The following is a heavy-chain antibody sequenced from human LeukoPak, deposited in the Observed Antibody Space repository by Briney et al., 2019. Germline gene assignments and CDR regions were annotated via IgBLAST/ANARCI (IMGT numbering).Heavy chain of an antibody. D-gene: IGHD3-16*01. J-gene: IGHJ4*02. CDR2: IHYDGSNK. V-gene: IGHV3-30*02. CDR1: GFTFSNYG. Sequence: GGSLRLSCAVSGFTFSNYGMHWVRQAPGKGLEWVAFIHYDGSNKYHADSVKGRFTISRDNSKNTLYLQMNSLRPEDTAVYYCGGIWGGQGTLVTVSS. CDR3: GGIW.